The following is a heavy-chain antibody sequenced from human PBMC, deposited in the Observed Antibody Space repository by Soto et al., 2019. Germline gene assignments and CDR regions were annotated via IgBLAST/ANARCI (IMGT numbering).Heavy chain of an antibody. Sequence: HPGGSLRLSCAASGFTFSSYAMSWVRQAPGKGLEWVSAISGSGGSTYYADSVKGRFTISRDNSKNTLYLQMNSLRAEDTAVYYCAKVVVAQQANWFDPWGQGTLVTVSS. J-gene: IGHJ5*02. CDR1: GFTFSSYA. CDR3: AKVVVAQQANWFDP. V-gene: IGHV3-23*01. D-gene: IGHD2-15*01. CDR2: ISGSGGST.